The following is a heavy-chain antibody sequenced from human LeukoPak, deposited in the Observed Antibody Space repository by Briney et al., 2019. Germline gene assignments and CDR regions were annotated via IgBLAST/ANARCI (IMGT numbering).Heavy chain of an antibody. CDR2: INEDGSTT. D-gene: IGHD1-26*01. CDR3: VRDLGGRSGH. Sequence: PGGSLRLSCAASGFTFSSNWMHWVRQAPGKELVWVSRINEDGSTTNYADSVKGRFTISRDNAKNTLYLQMNSLRAEDTAVYYCVRDLGGRSGHWGQGTLVTVSS. CDR1: GFTFSSNW. V-gene: IGHV3-74*01. J-gene: IGHJ4*02.